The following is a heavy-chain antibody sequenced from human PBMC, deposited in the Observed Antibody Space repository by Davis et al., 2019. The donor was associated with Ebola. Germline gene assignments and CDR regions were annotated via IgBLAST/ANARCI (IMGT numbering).Heavy chain of an antibody. CDR3: ARDRVLVFDY. D-gene: IGHD2-8*02. CDR1: GFTFSSYW. V-gene: IGHV3-74*01. Sequence: GESLKISCAASGFTFSSYWMHWVRQAPGKGLVWVSRINSDGSSTSYADSVKGRFTISGDNAKNTLYLQMNSLRAEDTAVYYCARDRVLVFDYWGQGTLVTVSS. CDR2: INSDGSST. J-gene: IGHJ4*02.